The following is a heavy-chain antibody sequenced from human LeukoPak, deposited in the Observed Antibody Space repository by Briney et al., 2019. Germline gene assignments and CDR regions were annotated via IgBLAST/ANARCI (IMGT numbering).Heavy chain of an antibody. D-gene: IGHD6-19*01. J-gene: IGHJ6*02. CDR2: ISGSGGST. CDR3: AKVTAVAGTETSDYYYYGMDA. Sequence: GGSLRLSCAASGFTFSSYAMSWVRQAPGKGLEWVSAISGSGGSTYYADSVKGRFTISRDNSKNTLYLQMNSLRAEDTAVYYCAKVTAVAGTETSDYYYYGMDAWGQGTTVTVSS. CDR1: GFTFSSYA. V-gene: IGHV3-23*01.